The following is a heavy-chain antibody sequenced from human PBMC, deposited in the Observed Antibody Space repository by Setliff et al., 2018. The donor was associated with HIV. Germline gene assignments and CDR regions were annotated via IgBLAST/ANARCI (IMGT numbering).Heavy chain of an antibody. CDR3: ATAYKNTYYYGSGSNKDNSFDP. V-gene: IGHV1-24*01. J-gene: IGHJ5*02. CDR1: GYNLTELS. Sequence: ASVKVSCKVSGYNLTELSMHWVRQAHGKGLEWMGGFDPEDGETIYAQKFQGRVTMTEDTSTDTAYMELSSLRSEDTPVYYCATAYKNTYYYGSGSNKDNSFDPWGQVTLVTVSS. D-gene: IGHD3-10*01. CDR2: FDPEDGET.